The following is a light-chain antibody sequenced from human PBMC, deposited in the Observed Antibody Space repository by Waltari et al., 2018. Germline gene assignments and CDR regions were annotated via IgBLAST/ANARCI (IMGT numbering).Light chain of an antibody. J-gene: IGKJ1*01. CDR1: QSISSY. Sequence: DIQMTPSPSSFSASVGDRVTFPCRASQSISSYLNWYQQKPGEAPKLLIYAASSLVSGVPSRFSGSGSGTEFTLTISSLQPEDFATYYCQQSYSTPPWTFGHGTKVEIK. CDR2: AAS. V-gene: IGKV1-39*01. CDR3: QQSYSTPPWT.